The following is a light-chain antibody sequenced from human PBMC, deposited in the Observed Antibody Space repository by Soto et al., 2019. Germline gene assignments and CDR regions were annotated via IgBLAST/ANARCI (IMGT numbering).Light chain of an antibody. Sequence: AIRMTQSPSSFSASTGDRVTITCRASQGIISYLAWYQQKPGKAPKLLIYAASTLQSGIPSRFSGSGSGTDFTRTISCLQSEDFAAYYCQQYYSYPLTFGQGTKVDI. CDR3: QQYYSYPLT. J-gene: IGKJ1*01. CDR2: AAS. CDR1: QGIISY. V-gene: IGKV1-8*01.